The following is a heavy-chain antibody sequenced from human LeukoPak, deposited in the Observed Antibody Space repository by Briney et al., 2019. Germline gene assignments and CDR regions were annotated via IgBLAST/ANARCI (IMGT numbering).Heavy chain of an antibody. CDR1: GFTFSSYG. V-gene: IGHV3-30*03. Sequence: GGSLRLSCAASGFTFSSYGMHWVRQAPGKGLEWVAVISYDGSNKYYADSVKGRFTISRDNSKNTLYLQMNSLRAEDTAVYYCASEHVAVPGENWGQGTLVTVSS. CDR3: ASEHVAVPGEN. J-gene: IGHJ4*02. D-gene: IGHD6-19*01. CDR2: ISYDGSNK.